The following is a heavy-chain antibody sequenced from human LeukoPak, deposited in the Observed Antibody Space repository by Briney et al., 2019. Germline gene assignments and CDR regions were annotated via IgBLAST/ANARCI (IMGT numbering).Heavy chain of an antibody. V-gene: IGHV3-48*03. Sequence: PGGSLRLSCAASGFTFSSYEMNWVRQAPGKGLEWVSYISSSGSTIYYADSVKGRFTISRDNAKNSLYLQMNSLRAEDTAVYYCARVPSSRDGYNYFYYYYYYIDVWGKGTTVTVSS. D-gene: IGHD5-24*01. J-gene: IGHJ6*03. CDR1: GFTFSSYE. CDR2: ISSSGSTI. CDR3: ARVPSSRDGYNYFYYYYYYIDV.